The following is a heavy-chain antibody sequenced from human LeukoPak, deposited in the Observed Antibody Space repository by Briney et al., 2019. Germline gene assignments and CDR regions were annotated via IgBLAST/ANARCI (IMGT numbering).Heavy chain of an antibody. D-gene: IGHD3-22*01. CDR2: IYPGDSDT. Sequence: GESLKISCKGSGYSFTSYWIGWVRQMPGKGLEWLGLIYPGDSDTRYSPSFQGQVTISADKSISTAYLQWSSLKASDTAMYYCARSRYYYDSSGYYADYWGQGTLVTVSS. J-gene: IGHJ4*02. CDR3: ARSRYYYDSSGYYADY. V-gene: IGHV5-51*01. CDR1: GYSFTSYW.